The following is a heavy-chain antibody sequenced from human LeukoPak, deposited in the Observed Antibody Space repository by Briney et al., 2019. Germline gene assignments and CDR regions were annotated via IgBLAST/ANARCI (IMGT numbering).Heavy chain of an antibody. J-gene: IGHJ1*01. CDR3: AGGSGWSIEH. CDR2: IKQDGTTE. Sequence: PGGSLRLSCAASGFTFSTYWMNWVRQAPEKGLEWVANIKQDGTTEYYVDSVKGRFTISRDNAKKSLSLQMNSLRAEDTAVYYCAGGSGWSIEHWGRGTLVTVSS. V-gene: IGHV3-7*03. D-gene: IGHD6-19*01. CDR1: GFTFSTYW.